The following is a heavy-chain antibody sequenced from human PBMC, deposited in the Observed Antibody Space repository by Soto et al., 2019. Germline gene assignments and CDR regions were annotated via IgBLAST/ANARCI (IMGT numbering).Heavy chain of an antibody. CDR1: GVHFNDSS. CDR3: ARDKKWAFDY. J-gene: IGHJ4*02. Sequence: GFRRPPWSATGVHFNDSSRNRVPQAPGKGLEWVSYISGSSKTIYYADSVKGRFTISRDNAKNSVYLQMNSLRDEDTAVYYWARDKKWAFDYWGQGALVTVSS. V-gene: IGHV3-48*02. CDR2: ISGSSKTI. D-gene: IGHD1-26*01.